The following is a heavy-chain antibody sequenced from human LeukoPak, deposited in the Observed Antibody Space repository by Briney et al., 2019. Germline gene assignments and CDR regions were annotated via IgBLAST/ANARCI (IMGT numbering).Heavy chain of an antibody. CDR2: ISAYSGNT. CDR3: ARAPDDYDFWSGPFDY. V-gene: IGHV1-18*01. CDR1: GYSFSNYG. D-gene: IGHD3-3*01. J-gene: IGHJ4*02. Sequence: ASVKVSCKTSGYSFSNYGISWVRQAPGQGLEWMGWISAYSGNTNYAQNLQGRVTMTTDTSTSTAYMELRSLRSDDTAVYYCARAPDDYDFWSGPFDYWGRGTLVTVSS.